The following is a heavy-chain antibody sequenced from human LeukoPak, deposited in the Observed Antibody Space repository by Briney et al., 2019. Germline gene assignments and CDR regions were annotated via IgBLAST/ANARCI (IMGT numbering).Heavy chain of an antibody. CDR3: ARVITGTTDYYYYMDV. Sequence: GASVKVSCKASGGTCSSYAISWVRQAPGHGLEWMGGIIPIFGTANYAQKFQGRVTITTDESTSTAYMELSSLRSEDTAVYYCARVITGTTDYYYYMDVWGKGTTVTVSS. V-gene: IGHV1-69*05. CDR1: GGTCSSYA. J-gene: IGHJ6*03. CDR2: IIPIFGTA. D-gene: IGHD1-7*01.